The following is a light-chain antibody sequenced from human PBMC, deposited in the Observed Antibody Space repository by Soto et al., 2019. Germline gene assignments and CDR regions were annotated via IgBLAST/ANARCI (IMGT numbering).Light chain of an antibody. Sequence: IVLTQSPVTLSLSPGERATLYCRASQSVSSLLACYQQKPGQPPRLLIYDVSNRAAGIPARFSCSGSGTGFNLTINSLELEHFAFYPCLQRPGLSPVHTFGQGTKLEIK. V-gene: IGKV3-11*01. J-gene: IGKJ2*01. CDR2: DVS. CDR1: QSVSSL. CDR3: LQRPGLSPVHT.